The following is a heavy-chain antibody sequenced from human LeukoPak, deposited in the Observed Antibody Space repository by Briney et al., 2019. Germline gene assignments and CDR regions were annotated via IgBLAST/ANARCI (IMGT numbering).Heavy chain of an antibody. D-gene: IGHD1-26*01. Sequence: ASVKVSCKASGGTFSSYAISWVRQAPGQGLEWMGGIIPIFGTANYAQKFQGRVTITADESTSTAYMELSSLRSEDTAVFYCARISLGAIWGYYYGMDVWGQGTTVTVSS. CDR3: ARISLGAIWGYYYGMDV. CDR2: IIPIFGTA. V-gene: IGHV1-69*13. CDR1: GGTFSSYA. J-gene: IGHJ6*02.